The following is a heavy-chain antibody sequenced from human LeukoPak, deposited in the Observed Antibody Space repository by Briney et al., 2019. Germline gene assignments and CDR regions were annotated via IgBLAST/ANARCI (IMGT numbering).Heavy chain of an antibody. Sequence: PGGSLRLSCAASGFTFTSYAMSWVRQPPGKGLEWVSTISGSGGSIYYADSVKGRFTISRDNSKNTLHLQMNSLRAEDTAVYYCARDRGEWFGEVVNWFDPWGQGTLVTVSS. V-gene: IGHV3-23*01. CDR3: ARDRGEWFGEVVNWFDP. J-gene: IGHJ5*02. CDR2: ISGSGGSI. D-gene: IGHD3-10*01. CDR1: GFTFTSYA.